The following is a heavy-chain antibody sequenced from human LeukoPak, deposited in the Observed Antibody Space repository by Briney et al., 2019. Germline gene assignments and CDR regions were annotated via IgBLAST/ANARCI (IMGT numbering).Heavy chain of an antibody. CDR3: ARDRAEGKTWVEFDP. CDR2: IYSDGVT. V-gene: IGHV3-66*02. CDR1: GLIVNSYA. J-gene: IGHJ5*02. Sequence: GGSLRLSCAASGLIVNSYAMSWVRQAPGKGLAWVSLIYSDGVTQYADSVKGRFTISRDNSKNTLYLQMNSLRDEDTAVYFCARDRAEGKTWVEFDPWGQGTLVTVSS.